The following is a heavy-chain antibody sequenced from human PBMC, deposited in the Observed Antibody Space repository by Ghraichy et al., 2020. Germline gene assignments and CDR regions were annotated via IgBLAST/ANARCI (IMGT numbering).Heavy chain of an antibody. CDR2: IWYDGSNK. D-gene: IGHD6-13*01. Sequence: GGSLRLSCAASGFTFSSYGMHWVRQAPGKGLEWVAVIWYDGSNKYYADSVKGRFTISRDNSKNTLYLQMNSLRAEDTAVYYCARGGYSSSWYAFDIWGQGTMVTVSS. J-gene: IGHJ3*02. CDR1: GFTFSSYG. V-gene: IGHV3-33*01. CDR3: ARGGYSSSWYAFDI.